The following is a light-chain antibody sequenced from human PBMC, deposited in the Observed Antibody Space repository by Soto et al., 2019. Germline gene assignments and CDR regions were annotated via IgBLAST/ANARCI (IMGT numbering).Light chain of an antibody. J-gene: IGKJ1*01. CDR1: QSVSSSY. CDR2: GAS. V-gene: IGKV3-20*01. Sequence: ESVLTQSPGTLSLSPGEKATLSCRASQSVSSSYLAWYQQKPGQAPRLLIYGASSRATGIPDRFSGSGSGTDFTLTVSRLEPEDFAVYYCQQYGSSSWTFGQGTXV. CDR3: QQYGSSSWT.